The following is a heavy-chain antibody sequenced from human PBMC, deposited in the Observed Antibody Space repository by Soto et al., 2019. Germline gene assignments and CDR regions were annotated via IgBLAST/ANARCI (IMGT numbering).Heavy chain of an antibody. Sequence: RASEKVSCKVSRYTLTELSMHWVRQAPGKGLEWVGGFDPEDGETIYEQKFQGRVTMTEDTSTDPAYLELSSLRSEDTAVHYCATAYDSVSYYVGFDIWGQGTMVTVSS. J-gene: IGHJ3*02. CDR2: FDPEDGET. CDR1: RYTLTELS. D-gene: IGHD1-26*01. CDR3: ATAYDSVSYYVGFDI. V-gene: IGHV1-24*01.